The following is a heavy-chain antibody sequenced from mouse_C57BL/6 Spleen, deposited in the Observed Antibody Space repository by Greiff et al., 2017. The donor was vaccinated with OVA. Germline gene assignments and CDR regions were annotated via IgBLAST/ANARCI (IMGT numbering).Heavy chain of an antibody. CDR1: GYSITSGYY. Sequence: VQLKQSGPGLVKPSQSLSLTCSVTGYSITSGYYWNWIRQFPGNKLEWMGYISYDGSNNYNPSLKNRISITRDTSKNQFFLKLNSVTTEDTATYYCAKALITTVVPHFDYWGQGTTLTVSS. D-gene: IGHD1-1*01. CDR3: AKALITTVVPHFDY. J-gene: IGHJ2*01. CDR2: ISYDGSN. V-gene: IGHV3-6*01.